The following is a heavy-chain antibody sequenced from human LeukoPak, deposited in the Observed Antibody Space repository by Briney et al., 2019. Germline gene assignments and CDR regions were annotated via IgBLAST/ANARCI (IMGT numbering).Heavy chain of an antibody. V-gene: IGHV3-30*02. CDR1: GFTFSSYG. J-gene: IGHJ4*02. CDR3: AKVHGSGSYADY. Sequence: PGGSLRLSCAASGFTFSSYGMHWVRQAPGKGLEWVAFIRYDGSNKYYADSVKGRFTISRDNSKNTLYLQMNSLRAEDTAVYYCAKVHGSGSYADYWGQGTLVTVSS. CDR2: IRYDGSNK. D-gene: IGHD3-10*01.